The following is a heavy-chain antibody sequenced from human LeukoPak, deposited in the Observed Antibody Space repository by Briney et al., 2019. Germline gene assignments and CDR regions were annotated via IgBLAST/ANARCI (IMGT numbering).Heavy chain of an antibody. D-gene: IGHD3-10*01. CDR2: ISYDGSNK. V-gene: IGHV3-30-3*01. CDR3: AREAGVYGSGSYYKDTAY. Sequence: GGSLRLSCSASGFTLSSDAMSWVRQAPGKGLEWVAVISYDGSNKYYADSVKGRFTISRDNSKNTLYLQMNSLRAEDTAVYYCAREAGVYGSGSYYKDTAYWGQGTLVTVSS. J-gene: IGHJ4*02. CDR1: GFTLSSDA.